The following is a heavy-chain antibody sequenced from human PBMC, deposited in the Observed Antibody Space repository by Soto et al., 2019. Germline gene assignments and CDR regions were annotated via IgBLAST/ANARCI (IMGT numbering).Heavy chain of an antibody. CDR1: GGTFSSYA. D-gene: IGHD2-15*01. J-gene: IGHJ4*01. V-gene: IGHV1-69*13. CDR2: IIPIFGTA. Sequence: SVKVSCKASGGTFSSYAISWVRQAPGQGLEWMGGIIPIFGTANYAQKFQGRVTITADESTSTAYMELSSLRSEDTAVYYCARDDRGCSGGSCYSAFYFDYWGQGTLVTVSS. CDR3: ARDDRGCSGGSCYSAFYFDY.